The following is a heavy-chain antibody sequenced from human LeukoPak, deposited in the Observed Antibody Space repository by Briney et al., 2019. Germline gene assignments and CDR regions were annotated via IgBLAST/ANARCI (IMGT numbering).Heavy chain of an antibody. V-gene: IGHV4-4*07. CDR2: IYTSGST. CDR1: GGSISSYY. CDR3: ARDPEGPYDFWSGSQSNDAFDI. J-gene: IGHJ3*02. D-gene: IGHD3-3*01. Sequence: PSETLSLTCTVSGGSISSYYWSWIRQPAGKGLEWIGRIYTSGSTNYNPSLKSRVAMSVDTSKNQFSLKLRSVTAADTAVYYCARDPEGPYDFWSGSQSNDAFDIWGQGTMVTVSS.